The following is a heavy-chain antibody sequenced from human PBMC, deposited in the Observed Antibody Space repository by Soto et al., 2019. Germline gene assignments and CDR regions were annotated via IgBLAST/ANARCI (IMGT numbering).Heavy chain of an antibody. CDR3: ARVSLGYGGNSDYYYGMDV. V-gene: IGHV3-13*01. D-gene: IGHD4-17*01. CDR2: IGTAGDT. J-gene: IGHJ6*02. Sequence: EVQLVESGGGLVQPGGSLRLSCAASGFTFSSYDMHWVRQATGKGLEWVSAIGTAGDTYYPGSVKGRFTISRENAKNFLYLQMNSLRAEDTAVYYCARVSLGYGGNSDYYYGMDVWGQGTTVTVSS. CDR1: GFTFSSYD.